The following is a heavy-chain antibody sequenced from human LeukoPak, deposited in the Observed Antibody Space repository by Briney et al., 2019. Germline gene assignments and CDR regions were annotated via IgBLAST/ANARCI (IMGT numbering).Heavy chain of an antibody. Sequence: PGESLRLSCGASGFTSSAYDMHWVRQITGGGLEWVSTSGTVGDTFYSDSVKGRFTISRENAKNSVHLQMNSLRVEDSAIYFCVRAAMPYIINGRRFDYWGQGTLVTVSS. CDR1: GFTSSAYD. CDR2: SGTVGDT. J-gene: IGHJ4*02. CDR3: VRAAMPYIINGRRFDY. D-gene: IGHD2-2*01. V-gene: IGHV3-13*04.